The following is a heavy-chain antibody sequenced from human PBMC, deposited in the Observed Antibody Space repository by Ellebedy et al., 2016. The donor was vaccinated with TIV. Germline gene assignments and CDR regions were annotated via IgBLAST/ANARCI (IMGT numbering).Heavy chain of an antibody. CDR1: GFTFSSYA. D-gene: IGHD6-6*01. V-gene: IGHV3-23*01. Sequence: GESLKISCAASGFTFSSYAMSWVRQAPGKGLEWVSAISGCGGSTYYADSVKGRFTISRDNSKNTLSLQMSSLRAEDTDVYYCAKDLLAVRGYYFDYWGQGTLVTVSS. CDR2: ISGCGGST. J-gene: IGHJ4*02. CDR3: AKDLLAVRGYYFDY.